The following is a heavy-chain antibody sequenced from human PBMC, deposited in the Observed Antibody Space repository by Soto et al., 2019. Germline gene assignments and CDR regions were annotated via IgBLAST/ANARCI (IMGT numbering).Heavy chain of an antibody. CDR3: ARDLFIAAAGKVESGWFDP. CDR1: GFTFSSYG. J-gene: IGHJ5*02. CDR2: IWYDGSNK. V-gene: IGHV3-33*01. D-gene: IGHD6-13*01. Sequence: GGSLRLSCAASGFTFSSYGMHWVRQPPGKGLEWVAVIWYDGSNKYYADSVKSRFTISRDNSKNALYLQMNSLRAEDTAVYYCARDLFIAAAGKVESGWFDPRGQGTLGTVSS.